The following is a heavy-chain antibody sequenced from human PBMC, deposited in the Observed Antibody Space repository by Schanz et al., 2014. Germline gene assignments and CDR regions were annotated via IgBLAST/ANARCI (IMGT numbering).Heavy chain of an antibody. Sequence: EVQLVESGGGLVRPGGSLRLSCAASGFTFSSYAMSWVRQAPGKGLEWVSAISASGGTTYYADSVKGRFTISRDNSKNTLYLQMNSLRAEDTAVYYCAKTPREYCNYDNCPNWFDSWGQGTLVTASS. J-gene: IGHJ5*01. CDR1: GFTFSSYA. D-gene: IGHD2-15*01. V-gene: IGHV3-23*04. CDR2: ISASGGTT. CDR3: AKTPREYCNYDNCPNWFDS.